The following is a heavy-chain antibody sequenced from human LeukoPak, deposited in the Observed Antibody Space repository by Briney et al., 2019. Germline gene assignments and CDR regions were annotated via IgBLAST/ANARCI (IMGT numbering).Heavy chain of an antibody. Sequence: SETLSLTCNVSGGSISSSTYYWGWIRQPPGKGLEWIGSIFYSGSTYYNPSLKSRVTISVDTSKNQFSLKLSSVTAADTAVYYCARSPMVRGKNWFDPWGQGTLVTVSS. CDR1: GGSISSSTYY. CDR2: IFYSGST. CDR3: ARSPMVRGKNWFDP. V-gene: IGHV4-39*07. J-gene: IGHJ5*02. D-gene: IGHD3-10*01.